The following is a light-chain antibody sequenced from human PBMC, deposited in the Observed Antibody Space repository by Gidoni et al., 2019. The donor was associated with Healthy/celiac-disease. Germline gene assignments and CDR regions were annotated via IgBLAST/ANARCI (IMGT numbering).Light chain of an antibody. CDR2: AAS. J-gene: IGKJ1*01. CDR1: QSISSY. V-gene: IGKV1-39*01. CDR3: QQSYSTPHT. Sequence: DIQMTQSPSSLSASVGDRVTITCRASQSISSYLNWYQQKPGKAPKLLIYAASSLQSGVPSRFSGSGSGTDFTLTISSLQPEDFATYYCQQSYSTPHTCXQXTKVEIK.